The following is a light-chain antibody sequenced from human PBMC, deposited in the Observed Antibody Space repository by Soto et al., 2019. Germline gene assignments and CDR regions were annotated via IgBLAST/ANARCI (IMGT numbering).Light chain of an antibody. J-gene: IGKJ2*01. CDR2: GAS. Sequence: DIQMSQAPSSLSASVGDRVTITCRASQSISSYLNWYRHKSGKAPELLIYGASSLQSGVPSRFSDSGSGTDFTLTISSLQPEDFATYFCQQSYGTPRTFGQGTKLEIK. CDR3: QQSYGTPRT. V-gene: IGKV1-39*01. CDR1: QSISSY.